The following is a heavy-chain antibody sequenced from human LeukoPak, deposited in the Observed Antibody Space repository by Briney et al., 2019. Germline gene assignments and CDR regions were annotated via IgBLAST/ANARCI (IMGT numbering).Heavy chain of an antibody. V-gene: IGHV3-48*01. D-gene: IGHD1-14*01. CDR1: GFTFNTYT. Sequence: PGGSLRLSCAASGFTFNTYTMNWVRQAPGKGLEWVSYISGSSGIIDYADSVRGRFTISRDNAKNSLYLQMNSLRAEDTAVYYCAAGEPYVYWGQGTLVTVSS. CDR2: ISGSSGII. CDR3: AAGEPYVY. J-gene: IGHJ4*02.